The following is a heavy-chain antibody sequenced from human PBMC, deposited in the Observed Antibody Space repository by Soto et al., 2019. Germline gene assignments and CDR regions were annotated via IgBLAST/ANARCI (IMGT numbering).Heavy chain of an antibody. Sequence: GASVKVSCKASGDTFSNFAFTWVRQAPGQGLEWMGWISANNGNTNYAQKMQGRVTMTTDTSTSTAYMELGSLRSDDTALYYCARVLYGSGSTNWFDPWGQGTLVTVSS. J-gene: IGHJ5*02. CDR1: GDTFSNFA. D-gene: IGHD3-10*01. CDR3: ARVLYGSGSTNWFDP. CDR2: ISANNGNT. V-gene: IGHV1-18*01.